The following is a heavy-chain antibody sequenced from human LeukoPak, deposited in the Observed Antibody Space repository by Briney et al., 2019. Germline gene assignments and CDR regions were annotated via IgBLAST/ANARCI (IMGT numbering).Heavy chain of an antibody. CDR2: IYCSGST. CDR3: ASRYDSSGYYDEVFDY. CDR1: GGSISSGGYY. J-gene: IGHJ4*02. Sequence: SETLSLTCTVSGGSISSGGYYWSWIRQHPGKGLEWIGYIYCSGSTYYNPSLKSRVTISVDTSKNQFSLKLSPVTAADTAVYYCASRYDSSGYYDEVFDYWGQGTLVTVSS. D-gene: IGHD3-22*01. V-gene: IGHV4-31*03.